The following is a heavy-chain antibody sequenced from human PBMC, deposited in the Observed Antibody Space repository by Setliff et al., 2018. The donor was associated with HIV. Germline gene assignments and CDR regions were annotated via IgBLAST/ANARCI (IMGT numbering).Heavy chain of an antibody. CDR1: GFTFSSYS. Sequence: GGSLRLSCAASGFTFSSYSMNWVRQAPGKGLEWVSYISSSSSYTHYADSVKGRFTISRDNVKNSLYLQMNSLRAEDTAVYYCARPGTRWGFDYWGQGILVTVS. D-gene: IGHD1-26*01. J-gene: IGHJ4*02. CDR2: ISSSSSYT. CDR3: ARPGTRWGFDY. V-gene: IGHV3-21*01.